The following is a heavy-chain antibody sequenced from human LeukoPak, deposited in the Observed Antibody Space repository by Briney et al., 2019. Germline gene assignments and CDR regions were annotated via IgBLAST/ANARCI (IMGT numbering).Heavy chain of an antibody. CDR2: TYYRSKWYN. Sequence: SQTLSLTCVVSGDSVSSKNGAWNWVRQSPSRGLEWLGRTYYRSKWYNDYAESMEGRMTISQDTSKNQYSLHLNSVTPDDTAVYYCARDFGTTGWHTFDYWGQGTLVTISS. CDR3: ARDFGTTGWHTFDY. V-gene: IGHV6-1*01. CDR1: GDSVSSKNGA. D-gene: IGHD6-19*01. J-gene: IGHJ4*02.